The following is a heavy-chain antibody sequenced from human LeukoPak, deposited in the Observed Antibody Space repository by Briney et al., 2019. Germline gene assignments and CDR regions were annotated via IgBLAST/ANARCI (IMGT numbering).Heavy chain of an antibody. V-gene: IGHV3-33*06. J-gene: IGHJ4*02. CDR2: IWNDGSDE. D-gene: IGHD5-12*01. Sequence: GRSLRLSCAASGFTFCKYAMHWVRQTPGKGLEWVAAIWNDGSDENYADSVRGRFTISRDNSQNTLYLQMDSLRAEDTALYYCAKEYSGYDFDYWGQGTLVTVSS. CDR1: GFTFCKYA. CDR3: AKEYSGYDFDY.